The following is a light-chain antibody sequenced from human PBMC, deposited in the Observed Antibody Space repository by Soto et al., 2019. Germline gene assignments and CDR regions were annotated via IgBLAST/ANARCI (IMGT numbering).Light chain of an antibody. CDR1: SSNIGARYN. CDR2: GNN. V-gene: IGLV1-40*01. CDR3: QSYDTSLSGSEV. J-gene: IGLJ2*01. Sequence: QTVVTQPPSVSGAPGQRVTISCTGSSSNIGARYNVHWYQQLPGRAPKLLIDGNNNRPSGVPDRFSGSKSGTSASLAITGLQAEDEADYYCQSYDTSLSGSEVFGGGTKLTVL.